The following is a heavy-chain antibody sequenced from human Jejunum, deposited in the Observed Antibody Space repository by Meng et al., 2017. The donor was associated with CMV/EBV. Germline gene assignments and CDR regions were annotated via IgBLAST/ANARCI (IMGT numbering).Heavy chain of an antibody. CDR3: ARGESRGYYYFDY. CDR2: FSPGGNI. Sequence: QVTLQDAGPGLVRPSDTLSLTCTVSGDSISNYFWSWIRQPAGKKLEWIGRFSPGGNINYIPSLKGRLTMSVDTSNNQIFLNVTSVTAADTALYYCARGESRGYYYFDYWGQGILVTVSS. D-gene: IGHD3-22*01. J-gene: IGHJ4*02. V-gene: IGHV4-4*07. CDR1: GDSISNYF.